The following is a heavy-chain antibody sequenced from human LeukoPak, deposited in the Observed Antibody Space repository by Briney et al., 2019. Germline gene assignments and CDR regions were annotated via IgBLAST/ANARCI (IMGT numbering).Heavy chain of an antibody. CDR2: IRYDGSNK. Sequence: PGGSLRLSCAASGFTFSSYGMHWVRQAPGKGLEWVAFIRYDGSNKYYADSVKGRFTISRDDSKNTLYLQMNSLRAEDTAVYYCAIFPPPIVVVPVVISRPRGRPSGNDYWGQGTLVTVSS. J-gene: IGHJ4*02. CDR1: GFTFSSYG. V-gene: IGHV3-30*02. D-gene: IGHD2-2*02. CDR3: AIFPPPIVVVPVVISRPRGRPSGNDY.